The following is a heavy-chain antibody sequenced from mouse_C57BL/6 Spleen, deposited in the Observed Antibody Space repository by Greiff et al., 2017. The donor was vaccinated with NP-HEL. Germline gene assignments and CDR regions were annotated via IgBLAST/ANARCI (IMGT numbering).Heavy chain of an antibody. D-gene: IGHD1-1*01. J-gene: IGHJ1*03. V-gene: IGHV5-6*01. Sequence: EVQRVESGGDLVKPGGSLKLSCAASGFTFSSYGMSWVRQTPDKRLEWVATISSGGSYTYYPDSVKGRFTISRDNAKNTLYLQMSSLKSEDTAMYYCASHYGSSWYFDVWGTGTTVTVSS. CDR2: ISSGGSYT. CDR1: GFTFSSYG. CDR3: ASHYGSSWYFDV.